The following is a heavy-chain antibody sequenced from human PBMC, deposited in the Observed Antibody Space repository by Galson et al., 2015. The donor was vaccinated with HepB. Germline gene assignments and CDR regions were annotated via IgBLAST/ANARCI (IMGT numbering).Heavy chain of an antibody. Sequence: GSTFSGYSMNWVRQAPGKGLEWVSYISSSSSSIYYADAVKGRFTISRDNAKNSLFLQMNSLRDDDTAVYYCAREDSSWYAHFDYWGQGTLVTVSS. D-gene: IGHD6-13*01. J-gene: IGHJ4*02. CDR2: ISSSSSSI. CDR1: GSTFSGYS. V-gene: IGHV3-48*02. CDR3: AREDSSWYAHFDY.